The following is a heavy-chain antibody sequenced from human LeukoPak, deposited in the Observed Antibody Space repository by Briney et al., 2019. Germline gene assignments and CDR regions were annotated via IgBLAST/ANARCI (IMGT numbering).Heavy chain of an antibody. J-gene: IGHJ4*02. Sequence: PSETLSLTCTVAGVSISSYFWSWLRQPPGKRLEWLGYIYYSGSTSYNPSLKSRVTMSVDTSKSQFSLKMSSVTAADTAVYYCAGGTGSLYFDYWGQGTLVSVSS. CDR1: GVSISSYF. V-gene: IGHV4-59*01. CDR2: IYYSGST. CDR3: AGGTGSLYFDY.